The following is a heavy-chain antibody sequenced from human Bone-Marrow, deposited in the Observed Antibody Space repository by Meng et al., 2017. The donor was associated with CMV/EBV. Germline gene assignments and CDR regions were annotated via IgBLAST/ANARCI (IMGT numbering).Heavy chain of an antibody. Sequence: GESLKISCAASGFTFSSYEMNWVRQAPGKGLEWVSYISSSGSTIYYADSVKGRFTISRDNAKNSLYLQMNSLRAEDTAVYYCARFGLLVFYDILTGYSYGMDVWGQGITVTASS. CDR2: ISSSGSTI. CDR3: ARFGLLVFYDILTGYSYGMDV. CDR1: GFTFSSYE. V-gene: IGHV3-48*03. D-gene: IGHD3-9*01. J-gene: IGHJ6*02.